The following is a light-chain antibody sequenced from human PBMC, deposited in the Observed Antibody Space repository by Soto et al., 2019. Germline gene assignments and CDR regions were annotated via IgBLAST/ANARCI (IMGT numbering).Light chain of an antibody. CDR3: QQYNDWLWT. CDR2: GAS. Sequence: EIVLTQSPGTLSLSPGERATLSCRASQSIRSSFFAWYQQRPGQAPRLLIYGASTRPTGIPARFSGRGSGTEFTLTITSLQSEDFAVYYCQQYNDWLWTFGQGTKVDI. J-gene: IGKJ1*01. V-gene: IGKV3-15*01. CDR1: QSIRSS.